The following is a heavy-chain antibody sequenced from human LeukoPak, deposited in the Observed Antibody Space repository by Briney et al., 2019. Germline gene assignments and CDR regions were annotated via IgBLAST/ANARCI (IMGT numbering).Heavy chain of an antibody. V-gene: IGHV3-33*01. J-gene: IGHJ5*01. Sequence: PGGSLRLSCAASGFTFSSYGMHWVRQAPGKGLEWVAVIWYDGSNKYYADSVKGRFTISRDNSKNTLYLQMNSLRADDTAVYYCARAWLRFDWFDSWGQGTLVTVSS. CDR2: IWYDGSNK. CDR3: ARAWLRFDWFDS. D-gene: IGHD5-12*01. CDR1: GFTFSSYG.